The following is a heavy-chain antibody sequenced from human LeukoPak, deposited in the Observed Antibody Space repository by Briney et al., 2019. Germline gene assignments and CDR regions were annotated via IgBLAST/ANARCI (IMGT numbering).Heavy chain of an antibody. J-gene: IGHJ4*02. V-gene: IGHV3-23*01. CDR1: GFTFSSYS. D-gene: IGHD1-1*01. CDR2: ITPIGDAT. Sequence: GGSLRLSCAASGFTFSSYSMTCVRQPPGKGLEWVSSITPIGDATYYADSVRGRFTISRDNSKNTLYVQMDSLRAEDTAVYYCARATSGRTYDYWGQGTLVTVTS. CDR3: ARATSGRTYDY.